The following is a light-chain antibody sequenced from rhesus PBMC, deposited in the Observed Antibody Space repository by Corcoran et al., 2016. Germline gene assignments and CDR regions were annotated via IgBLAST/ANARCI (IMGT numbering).Light chain of an antibody. CDR2: GVS. V-gene: IGLV2S7*01. CDR3: CSYTTSNTYI. J-gene: IGLJ1*01. Sequence: QSAPTQPPSVSGSPGQSVTISCTGSSSDIGGYNYVSWYQQHPGKAPKLMIYGVSNPPSGVSDRFSGSKSGNTASLTISGLQAEDEADYYCCSYTTSNTYIFGAGTRRTVL. CDR1: SSDIGGYNY.